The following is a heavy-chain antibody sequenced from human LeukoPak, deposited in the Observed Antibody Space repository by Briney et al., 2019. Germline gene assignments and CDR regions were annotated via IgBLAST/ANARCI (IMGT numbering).Heavy chain of an antibody. CDR1: GGSISSGSYY. Sequence: PSQTLSLTCTVSGGSISSGSYYWSWIRQPAGKGLEWIGRIYTSGSTNYNPSLKSRVTISVDTSKNQFSLKLSSVTAADTAVYYCARETQIYDSSGYYSNWFDPWGQGTLVTVSS. CDR2: IYTSGST. D-gene: IGHD3-22*01. V-gene: IGHV4-61*02. CDR3: ARETQIYDSSGYYSNWFDP. J-gene: IGHJ5*02.